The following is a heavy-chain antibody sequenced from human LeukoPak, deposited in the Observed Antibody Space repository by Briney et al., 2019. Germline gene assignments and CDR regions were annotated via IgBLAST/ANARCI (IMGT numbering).Heavy chain of an antibody. CDR1: GDSVSRPY. V-gene: IGHV4-59*02. CDR2: IRSSGII. J-gene: IGHJ4*02. Sequence: PSETLSLTCSVSGDSVSRPYWSWIRQPPGRGLEWMGYIRSSGIINYNPSLQGRVTIALDTSKNQISLSLSSASAADTAIYYCTKNAGRGRSNDFWGQGTLVTVSS. D-gene: IGHD2-15*01. CDR3: TKNAGRGRSNDF.